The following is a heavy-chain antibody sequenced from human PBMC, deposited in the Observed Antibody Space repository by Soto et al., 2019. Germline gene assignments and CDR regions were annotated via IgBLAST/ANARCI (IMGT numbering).Heavy chain of an antibody. CDR3: ATPPTSTHYSYYYGMDV. CDR2: ISSSGSTI. CDR1: GFTFSDYY. V-gene: IGHV3-11*01. Sequence: QVQLVESGGGLGKPGGSLRLSCAASGFTFSDYYMSWIRQAPGKGLEWVSYISSSGSTIYYADSVKGRFTISRDNAKNSLYLQMNSLRAEDTAVYYCATPPTSTHYSYYYGMDVWGQGTTVTVSS. J-gene: IGHJ6*02.